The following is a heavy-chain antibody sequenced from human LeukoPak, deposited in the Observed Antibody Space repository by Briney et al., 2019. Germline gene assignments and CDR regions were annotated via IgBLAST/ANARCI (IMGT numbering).Heavy chain of an antibody. J-gene: IGHJ6*04. CDR2: ISSSSSYI. CDR3: ARVMGKLWFGELLTGDYYYGMDV. V-gene: IGHV3-21*01. D-gene: IGHD3-10*01. Sequence: GGSLRLSCAASGFTFSSYSMNWVRQAPGQGLEWVSSISSSSSYIYYADSVKGRFTISRDNAKNSLYLQMNSLRAEDTAVYYCARVMGKLWFGELLTGDYYYGMDVWGKGTTVTVSS. CDR1: GFTFSSYS.